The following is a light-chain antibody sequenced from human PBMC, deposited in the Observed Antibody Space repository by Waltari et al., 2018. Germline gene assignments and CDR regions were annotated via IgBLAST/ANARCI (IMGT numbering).Light chain of an antibody. CDR3: QQYNSYSWT. Sequence: DIQMTQSPSTLAASVGDRVTITCRASQSLSSWLAWYQQKPGKVPKLLIDDASSLESGVPSRFSGSGSGTEFTLTISSLQPDDFATYYCQQYNSYSWTFGQGTKVEIK. J-gene: IGKJ1*01. CDR1: QSLSSW. V-gene: IGKV1-5*01. CDR2: DAS.